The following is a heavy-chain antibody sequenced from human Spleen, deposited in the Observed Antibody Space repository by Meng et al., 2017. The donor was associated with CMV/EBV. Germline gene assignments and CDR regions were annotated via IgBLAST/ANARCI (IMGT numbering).Heavy chain of an antibody. J-gene: IGHJ4*02. CDR3: ADWNYSWGFDY. CDR2: INHSGST. CDR1: GGSFSGYH. V-gene: IGHV4-34*01. Sequence: GSLRLSCAVYGGSFSGYHWTWIRQPPGKGLEWIGEINHSGSTNYNPSLKSRVTISVDTSKNQFSLKLNSVTAADTAVYYCADWNYSWGFDYWGQGTLVTVSS. D-gene: IGHD1-7*01.